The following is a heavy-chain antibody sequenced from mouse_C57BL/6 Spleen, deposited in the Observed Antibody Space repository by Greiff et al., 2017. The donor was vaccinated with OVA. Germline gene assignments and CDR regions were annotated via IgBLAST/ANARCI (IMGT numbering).Heavy chain of an antibody. CDR1: GYTFTDYY. J-gene: IGHJ4*01. CDR2: INPYNGGT. CDR3: ARGTTVVGAKDY. Sequence: EVQLQQSGPVLVKPGASVKMSCKASGYTFTDYYMNWVKQSHGKSLEWIGVINPYNGGTSYNQKFKGKATLTVDKSSSTAYMELNSLTSEDSAVYYCARGTTVVGAKDYWGQGTSVTVSS. D-gene: IGHD1-1*01. V-gene: IGHV1-19*01.